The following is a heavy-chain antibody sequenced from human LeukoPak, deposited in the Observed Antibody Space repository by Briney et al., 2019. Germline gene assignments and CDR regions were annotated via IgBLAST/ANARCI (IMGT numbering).Heavy chain of an antibody. CDR3: ARDNSGYDLWLYGMDV. CDR2: ISSSSSTI. D-gene: IGHD5-12*01. J-gene: IGHJ6*02. Sequence: GGSLGLSCAASGFTFSSYSMNWVRQAPGKGLEWVSYISSSSSTIYYADSVKGRFTISRDNAKNSLYLQMNSLRDEDTAVYYCARDNSGYDLWLYGMDVWGQGTTVTVSS. V-gene: IGHV3-48*02. CDR1: GFTFSSYS.